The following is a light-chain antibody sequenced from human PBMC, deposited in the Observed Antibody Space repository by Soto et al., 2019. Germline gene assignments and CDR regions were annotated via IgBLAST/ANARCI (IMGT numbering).Light chain of an antibody. CDR2: KAS. V-gene: IGKV1-5*03. J-gene: IGKJ1*01. CDR1: HSIDSW. Sequence: DIQMTQSPSTLSASVGNRVTMTCRASHSIDSWLAWYQQKPGRAPKLLIYKASTLKSGVPSRFSGSGSGTEFTLTISSLQPDDFATYYCQQSYSTPRTFGQGTKVDI. CDR3: QQSYSTPRT.